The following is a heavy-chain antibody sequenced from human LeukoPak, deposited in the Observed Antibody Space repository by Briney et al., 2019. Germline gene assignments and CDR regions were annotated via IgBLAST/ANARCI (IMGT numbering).Heavy chain of an antibody. CDR2: IIPMFGTA. Sequence: ASVKVSCKASGGAFSTHAISWVRQAPAQGLEWMGGIIPMFGTANYAQKFQGRVTITADDSTSTAYMELSSLRSEDTAVYYCARGWLAETMVVTPYNYWGQGTLVTVSS. V-gene: IGHV1-69*13. CDR3: ARGWLAETMVVTPYNY. CDR1: GGAFSTHA. J-gene: IGHJ4*02. D-gene: IGHD4-23*01.